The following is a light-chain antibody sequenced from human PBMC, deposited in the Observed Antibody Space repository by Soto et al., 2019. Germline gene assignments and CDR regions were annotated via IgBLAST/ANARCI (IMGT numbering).Light chain of an antibody. Sequence: EIVLTQSPATLSLSPGERATLSCRASQSVSSYLAWYQQKPGQAPRLLIYDASNRATGIPARFSGSGSGTYFTLTISSLEPEDFAVYYCQQRSNWPLSWTFGQGTKVEIK. CDR3: QQRSNWPLSWT. CDR1: QSVSSY. V-gene: IGKV3-11*01. CDR2: DAS. J-gene: IGKJ1*01.